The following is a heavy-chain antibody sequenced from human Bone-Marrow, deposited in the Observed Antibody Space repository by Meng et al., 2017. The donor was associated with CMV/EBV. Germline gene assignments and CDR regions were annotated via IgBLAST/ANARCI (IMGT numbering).Heavy chain of an antibody. Sequence: GSLRLSCAVYGGSFSGYYWSWIRQPPGKGLEWIGEINHSGSTNYNPSLKSRVTISVDTSKNQFSLKLSSVTAADTAVYYCARAGGDVFDYWGKGTLVTVSS. J-gene: IGHJ4*02. CDR3: ARAGGDVFDY. CDR1: GGSFSGYY. D-gene: IGHD3-16*01. CDR2: INHSGST. V-gene: IGHV4-34*01.